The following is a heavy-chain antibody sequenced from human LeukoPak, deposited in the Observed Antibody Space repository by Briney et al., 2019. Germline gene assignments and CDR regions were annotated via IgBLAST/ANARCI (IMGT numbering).Heavy chain of an antibody. Sequence: ASVKVSCKASGYTFTGYYMHWVRQAPGQGLEWMGWINPNSGGTNYAQKFQGRVTMTRDTSISTAYMELSRLRSDDAAVYYCARVRGKGLDTAKAKKYYFDYWGQRTMVTVSS. CDR1: GYTFTGYY. CDR2: INPNSGGT. D-gene: IGHD5-18*01. V-gene: IGHV1-2*02. J-gene: IGHJ4*02. CDR3: ARVRGKGLDTAKAKKYYFDY.